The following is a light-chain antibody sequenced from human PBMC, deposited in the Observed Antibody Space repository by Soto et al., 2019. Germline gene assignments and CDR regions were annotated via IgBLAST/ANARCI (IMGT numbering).Light chain of an antibody. CDR2: EVD. J-gene: IGLJ2*01. CDR3: SSYSRTTTRVV. V-gene: IGLV2-14*01. CDR1: STDIGGYTY. Sequence: QSVLTQPASVSGSPGQSITISCTGTSTDIGGYTYVSWYQQHPGKVPKLMIYEVDNRPSGVSNRFSGYKSGSTASLTISGLQAEDEADYFCSSYSRTTTRVVFGGGTKLTVL.